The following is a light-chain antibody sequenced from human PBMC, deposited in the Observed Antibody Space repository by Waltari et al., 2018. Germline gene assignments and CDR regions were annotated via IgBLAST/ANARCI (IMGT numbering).Light chain of an antibody. CDR2: ASS. CDR3: QQSYSTPPFT. CDR1: QSISSY. Sequence: DIQLTQSPSFLSASVGDRVTITCRASQSISSYLNWFQQKPGKAPKLLIYASSSLQSGVPSRFSGSGSETDFTLTISSMQPEDFATYYCQQSYSTPPFTFGPGTKVDIK. J-gene: IGKJ3*01. V-gene: IGKV1-39*01.